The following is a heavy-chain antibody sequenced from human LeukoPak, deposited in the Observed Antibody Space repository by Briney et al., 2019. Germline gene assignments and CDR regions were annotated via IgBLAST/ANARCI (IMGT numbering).Heavy chain of an antibody. D-gene: IGHD2-2*01. V-gene: IGHV3-33*06. Sequence: GGSLRLSCAASGFTLSNYGMHWVRQAPGKGLEWVAVIWYDGSNKYYADSVKGRFTISRDNSKNTLYLQMISLRAEDTSVYYCAKSMAEYLPSCDYWGPGTLVTVSS. CDR3: AKSMAEYLPSCDY. J-gene: IGHJ4*02. CDR1: GFTLSNYG. CDR2: IWYDGSNK.